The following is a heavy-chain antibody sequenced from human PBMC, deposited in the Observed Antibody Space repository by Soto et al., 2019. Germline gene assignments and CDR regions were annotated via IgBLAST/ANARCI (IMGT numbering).Heavy chain of an antibody. V-gene: IGHV1-8*01. Sequence: GASVKVSCKASGYTFTSYDINWVRQATGQGLEWMGWMNPNSGNTGYAQKFQGRVTMTRNTSISTAYMELSSLRSEDTAVYHCAFPMTTVTKRVDYWGQRTLVSVSS. D-gene: IGHD4-17*01. CDR3: AFPMTTVTKRVDY. CDR2: MNPNSGNT. J-gene: IGHJ4*02. CDR1: GYTFTSYD.